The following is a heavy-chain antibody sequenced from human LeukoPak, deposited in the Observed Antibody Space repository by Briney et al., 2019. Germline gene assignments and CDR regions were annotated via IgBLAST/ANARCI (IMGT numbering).Heavy chain of an antibody. Sequence: GGSLRLSCAASGFTFSSYAMHWVRQAPGKGLEWVAVISYDGSNKYYADSVKGRFTISRDNSKNTLYLQMNSLRAEDTAVYYCAKDTYDFLVLDYYYGMDVWGQGTTVTVSS. CDR3: AKDTYDFLVLDYYYGMDV. J-gene: IGHJ6*02. V-gene: IGHV3-30-3*01. D-gene: IGHD3-3*01. CDR2: ISYDGSNK. CDR1: GFTFSSYA.